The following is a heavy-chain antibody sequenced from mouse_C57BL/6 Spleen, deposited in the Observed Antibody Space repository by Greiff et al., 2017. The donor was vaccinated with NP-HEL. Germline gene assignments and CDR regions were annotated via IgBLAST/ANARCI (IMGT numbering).Heavy chain of an antibody. CDR1: GYTFTDYY. CDR2: IYPGSGNT. D-gene: IGHD2-4*01. J-gene: IGHJ3*01. CDR3: ARGGLRQGAWFAY. V-gene: IGHV1-76*01. Sequence: QVQLQQSGAELVRPGASVKLSCKASGYTFTDYYINWVKQRPGQGLEWIARIYPGSGNTYYNEKFKGKATLTAEKSSSTAYMQLSSLTSEDSAVYFCARGGLRQGAWFAYWGQGTLVTVSA.